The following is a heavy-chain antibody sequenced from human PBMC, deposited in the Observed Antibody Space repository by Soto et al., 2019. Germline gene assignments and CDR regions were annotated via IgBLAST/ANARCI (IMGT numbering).Heavy chain of an antibody. Sequence: PSETLSLTCAVYGGSFSGYYWSWIRQPPGKGLEWIGEINHSGSTNYNPSLKSRVTISVDTSKNQFSLKLSSVTAADTAVYYCAGDLLYYDFWSGYYRRYYNWFDPWGQGTLVTVSS. CDR2: INHSGST. CDR1: GGSFSGYY. J-gene: IGHJ5*02. V-gene: IGHV4-34*01. D-gene: IGHD3-3*01. CDR3: AGDLLYYDFWSGYYRRYYNWFDP.